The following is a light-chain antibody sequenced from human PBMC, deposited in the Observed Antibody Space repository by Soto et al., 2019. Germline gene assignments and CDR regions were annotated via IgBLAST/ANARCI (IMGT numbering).Light chain of an antibody. CDR1: QSISFW. CDR3: QHYQSYLWT. CDR2: KAS. J-gene: IGKJ1*01. V-gene: IGKV1-5*03. Sequence: DLQITQSPSTLSASVGDRVTITCRANQSISFWLAWYQQKPGKAPKVLIYKASTLESGVPSRFSGSGSGTEFTLTINGLQPDDFATYYCQHYQSYLWTFGQGTKVDIK.